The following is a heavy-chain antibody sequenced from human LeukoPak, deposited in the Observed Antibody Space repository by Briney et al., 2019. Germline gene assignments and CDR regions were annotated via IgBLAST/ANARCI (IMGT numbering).Heavy chain of an antibody. J-gene: IGHJ4*02. Sequence: PSETLSLTCTVSGGSISSYYWSWIRQPPGKGLEWIGYIYYSGSTNYNPSLKSRVTISVDTSKNQFSLKLSSVTAADTAVYYCARFRRSGSYFDYWGQGTLVTVSS. CDR2: IYYSGST. CDR1: GGSISSYY. V-gene: IGHV4-59*08. CDR3: ARFRRSGSYFDY. D-gene: IGHD1-26*01.